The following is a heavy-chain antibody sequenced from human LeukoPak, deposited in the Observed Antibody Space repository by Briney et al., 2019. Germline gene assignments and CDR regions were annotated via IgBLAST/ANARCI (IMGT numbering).Heavy chain of an antibody. V-gene: IGHV3-53*01. CDR1: GFTVTSNY. D-gene: IGHD3-9*01. CDR2: IYSGGST. J-gene: IGHJ3*02. CDR3: ARDLTTPLDAFDI. Sequence: GGSLRLSCAASGFTVTSNYMSWVRQAPGKGLEWFSVIYSGGSTYYADSVKGRFTISRDNSKNTLYLQMNSLRAEDTAVYYCARDLTTPLDAFDIWGQGTMVTVSS.